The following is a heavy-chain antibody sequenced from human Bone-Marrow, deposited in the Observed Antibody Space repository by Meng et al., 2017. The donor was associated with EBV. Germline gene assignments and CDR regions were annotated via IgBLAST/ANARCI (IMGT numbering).Heavy chain of an antibody. CDR2: INVGNGDT. CDR3: ARDSSGDSRNFDP. Sequence: QGRRVPSGAEVKKPGASVKVSCNASGYTFSTYAIHWVRQAPGQRLEWMGWINVGNGDTKYSQKLQGRVTITRDTSASTAYMELRSLRSEDTAVYYCARDSSGDSRNFDPWGQGTLVTVSS. CDR1: GYTFSTYA. D-gene: IGHD3-22*01. V-gene: IGHV1-3*01. J-gene: IGHJ5*02.